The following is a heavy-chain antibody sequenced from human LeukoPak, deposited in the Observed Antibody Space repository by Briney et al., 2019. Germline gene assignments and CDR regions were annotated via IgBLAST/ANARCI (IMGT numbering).Heavy chain of an antibody. D-gene: IGHD2-8*01. CDR3: ARVTAYCSTSSGHDY. V-gene: IGHV1-18*01. J-gene: IGHJ4*02. Sequence: GASVKDSCKASGYTFTNDGISWVRQAPGQGLEWMGWISAYNGNTDYAQKVQGRVTMTTDTSTATAYMELRSLRSDDTSVYDCARVTAYCSTSSGHDYWGQGTLVTVSS. CDR2: ISAYNGNT. CDR1: GYTFTNDG.